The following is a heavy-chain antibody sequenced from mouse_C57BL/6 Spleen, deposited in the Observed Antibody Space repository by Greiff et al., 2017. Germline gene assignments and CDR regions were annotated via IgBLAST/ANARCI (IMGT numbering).Heavy chain of an antibody. J-gene: IGHJ1*03. D-gene: IGHD1-1*01. V-gene: IGHV5-6*01. CDR3: ARSPDYGSSYWYFDV. CDR1: GFTFSSYG. CDR2: ISSGGSYT. Sequence: EVQRVESGGDLVKPGGSLKLSCAASGFTFSSYGMSWVRQTPDKRLEWVATISSGGSYTYYPDSVKGRFTISRDNAKNTLYLQMSSLKSEDTAMYYCARSPDYGSSYWYFDVWGTGTTVTVSS.